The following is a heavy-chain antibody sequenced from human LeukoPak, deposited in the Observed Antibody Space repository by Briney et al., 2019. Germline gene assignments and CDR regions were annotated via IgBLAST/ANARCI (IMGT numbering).Heavy chain of an antibody. V-gene: IGHV3-23*01. J-gene: IGHJ4*02. CDR1: GFTFTYYS. CDR2: LNSRGDVT. Sequence: PGGSLRHSCSASGFTFTYYSMSWVRQAPGKGLEWVSSLNSRGDVTFYTDPVKGRFTISRDNSKNTLYLQMNSLRGEDTAVYYCAKDRPNYYESNGHYYRLNGDYWGQGTLVTVSS. D-gene: IGHD3-22*01. CDR3: AKDRPNYYESNGHYYRLNGDY.